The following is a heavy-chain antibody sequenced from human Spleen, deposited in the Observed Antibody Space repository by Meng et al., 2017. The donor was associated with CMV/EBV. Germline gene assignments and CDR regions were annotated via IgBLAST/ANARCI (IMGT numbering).Heavy chain of an antibody. V-gene: IGHV6-1*01. J-gene: IGHJ4*02. D-gene: IGHD1-26*01. CDR2: TYYRSKWHN. Sequence: QVQLHQPGPRLVKPSQTPSLTRASPGDSVSNNGAAWNWVRQSPSRGLEWLGRTYYRSKWHNDYAPSVKSRITINPDTSKNQFSLQLDSVTPEDTAVYYCARDPEYSYSILDSWGQGILVTVSS. CDR1: GDSVSNNGAA. CDR3: ARDPEYSYSILDS.